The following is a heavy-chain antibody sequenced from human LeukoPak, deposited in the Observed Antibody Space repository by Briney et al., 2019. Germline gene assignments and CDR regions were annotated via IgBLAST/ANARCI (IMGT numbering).Heavy chain of an antibody. CDR3: ATSARTYLGSSLDY. J-gene: IGHJ4*02. V-gene: IGHV3-74*01. D-gene: IGHD2-15*01. Sequence: GGSLRLSCAASGYTFSTYWMHWVRQDPGKGLVWVSRISSDASITSYADPVKGRFTISRDNAKNTLYLQMNSLRAEDTALYYCATSARTYLGSSLDYWGQGTLVTVSS. CDR2: ISSDASIT. CDR1: GYTFSTYW.